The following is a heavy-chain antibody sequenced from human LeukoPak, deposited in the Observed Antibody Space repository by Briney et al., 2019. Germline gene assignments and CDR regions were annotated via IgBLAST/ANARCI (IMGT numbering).Heavy chain of an antibody. CDR3: AREPPDCSSTSCYGAYGTDV. D-gene: IGHD2-2*01. J-gene: IGHJ6*02. CDR2: ISSSSSYI. Sequence: GGSLRPSCAASGFTFSSYSMNWVRQAPGKGLEWVSSISSSSSYIYYADSVKGRFTISRDNAKNSLYLQMNSLRAEDTAVYYCAREPPDCSSTSCYGAYGTDVWGQGTTVTVSS. CDR1: GFTFSSYS. V-gene: IGHV3-21*01.